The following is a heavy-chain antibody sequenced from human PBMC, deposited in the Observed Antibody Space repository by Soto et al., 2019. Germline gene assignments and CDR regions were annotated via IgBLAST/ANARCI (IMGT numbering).Heavy chain of an antibody. V-gene: IGHV4-4*02. CDR2: ILHTGNT. J-gene: IGHJ4*02. D-gene: IGHD2-15*01. CDR1: GDSFSSSNW. CDR3: ARSPRRVDGKWYFAY. Sequence: QVQLQESGPRLVKPSGTLSLTCGVSGDSFSSSNWWTGVRQSPGKGLEWIGDILHTGNTDYSPSLRSRITISIDTSRKEFYLNLRSLTATDTAGYYCARSPRRVDGKWYFAYWGQGAVVTVSS.